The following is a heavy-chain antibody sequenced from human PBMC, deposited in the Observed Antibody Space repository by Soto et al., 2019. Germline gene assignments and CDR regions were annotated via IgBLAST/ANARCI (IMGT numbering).Heavy chain of an antibody. Sequence: ASVKVFCKASGYTFTGYYMHWVRQAPGQGLEWMGWINPNSGGTNYAQKFQGWVTMTRDTSISTAYMELSRLRSDDTAVYYCAREREGMSSGGTRYSGSYNYYYYGMDVWGQGTTVTVSS. CDR3: AREREGMSSGGTRYSGSYNYYYYGMDV. J-gene: IGHJ6*02. D-gene: IGHD1-26*01. CDR1: GYTFTGYY. CDR2: INPNSGGT. V-gene: IGHV1-2*04.